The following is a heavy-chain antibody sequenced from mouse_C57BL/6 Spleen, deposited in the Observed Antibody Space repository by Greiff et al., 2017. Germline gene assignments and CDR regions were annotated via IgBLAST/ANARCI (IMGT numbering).Heavy chain of an antibody. CDR3: ARSGYYGSSPYYFDY. V-gene: IGHV1-64*01. CDR2: IHPNSGST. J-gene: IGHJ2*01. Sequence: VKLQQPGAELVKPGASVKLSCKASGYTFTSYWMHWVKQRPGQGLEWIGMIHPNSGSTNYNEKFKSKATLTVDKSSSTAYMQLSSLTSEDSAVYYCARSGYYGSSPYYFDYWGQGTTLTVSS. CDR1: GYTFTSYW. D-gene: IGHD1-1*01.